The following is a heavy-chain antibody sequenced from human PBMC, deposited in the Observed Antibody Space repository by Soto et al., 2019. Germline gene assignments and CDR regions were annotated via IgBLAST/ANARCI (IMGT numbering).Heavy chain of an antibody. D-gene: IGHD2-21*01. CDR1: GGSFSVHY. V-gene: IGHV4-34*01. CDR3: ARGISLIVEVQRDAPDKYYFDS. J-gene: IGHJ4*02. Sequence: SEPLSLTCAVYGGSFSVHYWSWIRHPPGKGLEWIGENNHSGSTNSNPSLKSRVTISIDTSKNQFSLKLSSVTAADTAVYYCARGISLIVEVQRDAPDKYYFDSWGQGTLVTVSS. CDR2: NNHSGST.